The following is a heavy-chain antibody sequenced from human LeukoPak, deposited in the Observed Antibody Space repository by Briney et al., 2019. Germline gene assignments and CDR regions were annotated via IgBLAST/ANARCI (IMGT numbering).Heavy chain of an antibody. Sequence: SETLSLSCTVSGSSISSSSYYWAWIRQPPGKGLEWIGSLYYSGSTYYNPSLESLVTISPDTSKNQFSLKFNSVTAADTAMYYCARAVMVRGVIGAFDVWDQGTMVTVSS. CDR3: ARAVMVRGVIGAFDV. V-gene: IGHV4-39*01. D-gene: IGHD3-10*01. CDR2: LYYSGST. CDR1: GSSISSSSYY. J-gene: IGHJ3*01.